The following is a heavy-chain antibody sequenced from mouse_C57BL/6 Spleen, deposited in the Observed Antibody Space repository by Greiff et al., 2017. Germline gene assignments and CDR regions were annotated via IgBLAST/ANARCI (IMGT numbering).Heavy chain of an antibody. J-gene: IGHJ2*01. CDR2: IYPGDGDT. CDR1: GYAFSSSW. Sequence: VKLMESGPELVKPGASVKISCKASGYAFSSSWMNWVKQRPGKGLEWIGRIYPGDGDTNYNGKFKGKATLTADKSSGTAYMQLSSLTSEDSAVYFCARHYGNYVFDYWGQGTTLTVSS. CDR3: ARHYGNYVFDY. V-gene: IGHV1-82*01. D-gene: IGHD2-1*01.